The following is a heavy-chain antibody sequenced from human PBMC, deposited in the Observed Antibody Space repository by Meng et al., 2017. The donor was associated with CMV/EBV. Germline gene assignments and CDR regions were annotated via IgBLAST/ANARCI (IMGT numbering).Heavy chain of an antibody. CDR2: INNDGSST. CDR3: ARGTAYYDFWSNYYTFDY. CDR1: GFTFSSYW. V-gene: IGHV3-74*01. J-gene: IGHJ4*02. Sequence: GESLKISCAASGFTFSSYWMHWVRQAPGKGLVWVSRINNDGSSTSYADSVKGRFTISRDNAKNTLYLQMNSLRAEDTAVYYCARGTAYYDFWSNYYTFDYWGQGTLVTVSS. D-gene: IGHD3-3*01.